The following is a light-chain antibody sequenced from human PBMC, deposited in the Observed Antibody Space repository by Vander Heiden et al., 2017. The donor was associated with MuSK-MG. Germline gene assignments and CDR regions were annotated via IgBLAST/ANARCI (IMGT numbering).Light chain of an antibody. Sequence: QSALTQPASVSGSPGQSLTISCTGTSRAVGGYNFVSWYQQHPGKAPKLMIYEVNNRPSGVSNRFSGSKSGNTASLTISGLQAEDEADYYCNSYTSSSTHVFGTGTKVTVL. J-gene: IGLJ1*01. V-gene: IGLV2-14*01. CDR1: SRAVGGYNF. CDR2: EVN. CDR3: NSYTSSSTHV.